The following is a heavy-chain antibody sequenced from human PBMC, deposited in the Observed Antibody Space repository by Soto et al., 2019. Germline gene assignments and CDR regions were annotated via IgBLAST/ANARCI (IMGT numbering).Heavy chain of an antibody. J-gene: IGHJ4*02. Sequence: QITLKESGPTLVKPTQTLTLTCTFSGFSLSTSGVGVGWIRQPPGKALEWLALIYWNDDKPYSPSLKSRLTITKETSKNQVVLTMTNMDPVDTATYYCAHGLAYYDSSGYPYFDYWGQGTLVTVSS. CDR1: GFSLSTSGVG. D-gene: IGHD3-22*01. V-gene: IGHV2-5*01. CDR3: AHGLAYYDSSGYPYFDY. CDR2: IYWNDDK.